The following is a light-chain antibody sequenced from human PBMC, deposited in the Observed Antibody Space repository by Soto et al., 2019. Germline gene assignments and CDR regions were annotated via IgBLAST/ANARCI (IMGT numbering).Light chain of an antibody. CDR2: GAI. CDR3: QQYAYSPRT. Sequence: EIVLAQSPVTLSLSPGERATLSFRASQSVTSNFLAWYQQKPGQAPWLLIYGAINRAGGVPDRFSGSGSGTDFTLTISRLEPEDFAVYYCQQYAYSPRTFGQGTKVDIK. J-gene: IGKJ1*01. CDR1: QSVTSNF. V-gene: IGKV3-20*01.